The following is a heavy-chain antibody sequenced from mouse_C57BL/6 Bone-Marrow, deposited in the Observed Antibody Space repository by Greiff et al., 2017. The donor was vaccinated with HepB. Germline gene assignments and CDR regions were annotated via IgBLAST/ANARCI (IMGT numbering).Heavy chain of an antibody. Sequence: EVQLQESGGDLVKPGGSLKLSCAASGFTFSSYGMSWVRQTPDKRLEWVATISSGGSYTYYPDSVKGRFTISRDNAKNTLYLQMSSLKSEDTAMYYCARQDYYGSSSGYWYFDVWGTGTTVTVSS. D-gene: IGHD1-1*01. V-gene: IGHV5-6*01. CDR2: ISSGGSYT. J-gene: IGHJ1*03. CDR1: GFTFSSYG. CDR3: ARQDYYGSSSGYWYFDV.